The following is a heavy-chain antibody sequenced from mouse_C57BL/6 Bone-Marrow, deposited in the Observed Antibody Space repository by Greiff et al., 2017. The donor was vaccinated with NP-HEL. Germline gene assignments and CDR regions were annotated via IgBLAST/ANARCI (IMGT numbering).Heavy chain of an antibody. D-gene: IGHD1-1*01. J-gene: IGHJ2*01. CDR3: AFITTEYYFDY. V-gene: IGHV14-2*01. Sequence: EVQLQQSGAELVKPGASVKLSCTASGFNIKDYYMHWVKQRTEQGLEWIGRIDPEDGETKYAPKFQGKATITADTSSNTAYLQLSSLTSEDTAVYYCAFITTEYYFDYWGQGTTLTVSS. CDR2: IDPEDGET. CDR1: GFNIKDYY.